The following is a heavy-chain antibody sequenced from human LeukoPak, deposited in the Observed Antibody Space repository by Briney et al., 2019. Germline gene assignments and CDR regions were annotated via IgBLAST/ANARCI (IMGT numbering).Heavy chain of an antibody. CDR2: ISSSSSYI. D-gene: IGHD1-26*01. V-gene: IGHV3-21*01. Sequence: GGSLRLSCAASGFTFSSYSMNWVRQAPGKGLEWVSSISSSSSYIYYADSVKGRFTISRDNAKDSLYLQMHSLRAEDTAVYYCARVTISGSYQYWGQGTLVTVSS. J-gene: IGHJ4*02. CDR1: GFTFSSYS. CDR3: ARVTISGSYQY.